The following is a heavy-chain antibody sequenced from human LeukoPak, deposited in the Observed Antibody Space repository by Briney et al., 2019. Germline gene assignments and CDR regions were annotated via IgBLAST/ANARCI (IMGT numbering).Heavy chain of an antibody. CDR1: GGSIITYY. D-gene: IGHD6-19*01. CDR2: IYYSGST. CDR3: ARPSSGWIDAFDI. Sequence: SATLSLTSSVSGGSIITYYWTWIRPPPGQGLEWIGYIYYSGSTNYNPSLKSRVTISVDTSKNQFSLKLISVTAADTAVYYCARPSSGWIDAFDIWGQGTMVTVSS. V-gene: IGHV4-59*08. J-gene: IGHJ3*02.